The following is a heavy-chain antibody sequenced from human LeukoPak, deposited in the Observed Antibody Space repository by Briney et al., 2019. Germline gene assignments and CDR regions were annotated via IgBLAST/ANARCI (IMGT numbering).Heavy chain of an antibody. J-gene: IGHJ3*02. CDR2: ISWNSGSI. CDR1: GFTFDDYA. D-gene: IGHD6-19*01. V-gene: IGHV3-9*01. Sequence: PGRSLRLSCAASGFTFDDYAMHWARQAPGKGLEWVSGISWNSGSIGYADSVKGRFTISRDNAKNSLYLQMNSLRAEDTALYYCAKDIRGSSGWTGAFDIWGQGTMVTVSS. CDR3: AKDIRGSSGWTGAFDI.